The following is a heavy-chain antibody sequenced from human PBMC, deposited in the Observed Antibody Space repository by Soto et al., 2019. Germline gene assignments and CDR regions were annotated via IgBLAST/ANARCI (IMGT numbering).Heavy chain of an antibody. CDR3: ARDLPRIAVAGTYYYYGMDV. V-gene: IGHV1-18*04. CDR1: GYTFTSYG. CDR2: ISAYNGNT. D-gene: IGHD6-19*01. J-gene: IGHJ6*02. Sequence: VASVKVSCKASGYTFTSYGISWVRQAPGQGLEWMGWISAYNGNTNYAQKLQGRVTMTTDTSTSTAYMELRSLRSDDTAVYYCARDLPRIAVAGTYYYYGMDVWGQGTTVTVSS.